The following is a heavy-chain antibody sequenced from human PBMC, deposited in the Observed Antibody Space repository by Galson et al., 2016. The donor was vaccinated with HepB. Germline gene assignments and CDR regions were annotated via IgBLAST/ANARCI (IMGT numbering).Heavy chain of an antibody. CDR3: ARVKYCSDTTCSGFY. J-gene: IGHJ4*02. CDR2: ISSTGTT. CDR1: AGSIRSTTHC. Sequence: SASLSPTCTVSAGSIRSTTHCCAWIRQPPGRGPEWFGGISSTGTTFYKPSVNSPVTMSIDTSKSQFSLNLNSVTAADTAVYYCARVKYCSDTTCSGFYWGQGTLVTVSS. D-gene: IGHD2-2*01. V-gene: IGHV4-39*01.